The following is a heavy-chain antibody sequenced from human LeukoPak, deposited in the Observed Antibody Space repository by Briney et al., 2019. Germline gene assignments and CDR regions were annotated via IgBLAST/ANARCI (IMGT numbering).Heavy chain of an antibody. V-gene: IGHV4-34*01. J-gene: IGHJ4*02. D-gene: IGHD3-22*01. Sequence: KSSETLSLTCAVYGGSFSGYYWSWIRQPPGKGLEWIGEINHSGSTNYNPSLKSRVTISVDTSKNQFSLKLSSVTAADTAVYYCARRGGVITMIVAFDYWGQGTLVTVSS. CDR3: ARRGGVITMIVAFDY. CDR1: GGSFSGYY. CDR2: INHSGST.